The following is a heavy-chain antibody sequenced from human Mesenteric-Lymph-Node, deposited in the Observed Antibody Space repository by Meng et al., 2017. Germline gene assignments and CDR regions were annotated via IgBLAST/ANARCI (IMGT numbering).Heavy chain of an antibody. CDR3: ASVARPWQYLVS. CDR2: ISSSAKTR. CDR1: GCTFSDYY. V-gene: IGHV3-11*01. Sequence: QGQLVESGGALAKPEESRRLSFAASGCTFSDYYMSWVRQAPGKGLEWISYISSSAKTRYYADSVNGRFTISRDNAKNSLYLQMNSLRAEDTAVYYCASVARPWQYLVSWGQGTLVTVSS. D-gene: IGHD6-13*01. J-gene: IGHJ5*02.